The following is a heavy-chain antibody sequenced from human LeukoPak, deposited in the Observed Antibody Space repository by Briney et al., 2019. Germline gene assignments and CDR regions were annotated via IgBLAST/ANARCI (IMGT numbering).Heavy chain of an antibody. CDR3: AKYGPQDSGSSHFDY. J-gene: IGHJ4*02. D-gene: IGHD1-26*01. CDR1: GFTFSSYA. Sequence: GGSLRLSCAASGFTFSSYAMSWVRQAPGKGLEWVSAIRDSGSSTHYADSVKGRFTTSRDNSKNTLFSQMNSLRAEDTAIYYCAKYGPQDSGSSHFDYWGQGALVTVSS. V-gene: IGHV3-23*01. CDR2: IRDSGSST.